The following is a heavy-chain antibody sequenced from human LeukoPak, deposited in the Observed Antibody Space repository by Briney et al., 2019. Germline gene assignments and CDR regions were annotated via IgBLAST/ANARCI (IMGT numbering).Heavy chain of an antibody. D-gene: IGHD2-2*01. CDR1: GGTFSIYA. Sequence: ASVKVSCKASGGTFSIYAISWVRQAPGQGLEWMGGIIPIFGTANYAQKFQGRVTITADESTSTAYMELSSLRSEDTAVYYCASTRYQLLNNYYYYYGMDVWGQGTTVTVSS. J-gene: IGHJ6*02. CDR3: ASTRYQLLNNYYYYYGMDV. CDR2: IIPIFGTA. V-gene: IGHV1-69*13.